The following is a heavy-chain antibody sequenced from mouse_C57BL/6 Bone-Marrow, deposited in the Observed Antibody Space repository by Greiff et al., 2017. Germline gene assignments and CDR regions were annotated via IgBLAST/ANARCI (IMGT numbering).Heavy chain of an antibody. D-gene: IGHD1-1*01. V-gene: IGHV14-4*01. CDR2: IDPENGDT. CDR3: AGSQAWFAY. J-gene: IGHJ3*01. CDR1: GFNIKDDY. Sequence: EVQLQESGAELVRPGASVKLSCTASGFNIKDDYMHWVKQRPEQGLEWIGGIDPENGDTKYASKFQGKATITADKSSNTAYLQLSSLPSEDTAVYYCAGSQAWFAYWGQGTLVTVSA.